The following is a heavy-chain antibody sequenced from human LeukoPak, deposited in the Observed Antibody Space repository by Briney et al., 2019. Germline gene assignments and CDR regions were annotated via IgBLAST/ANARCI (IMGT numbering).Heavy chain of an antibody. Sequence: ASVKVCCKASGYTFTSNYMHWVRLAPGQGLEWMGGINPSGGRTSYAQKFQGRVTMTRDMSTSTVYMELSSLRSEDTAVYYCARDPKDDSSGYYYFDYWGQGTLVTVSS. CDR2: INPSGGRT. CDR3: ARDPKDDSSGYYYFDY. D-gene: IGHD3-22*01. V-gene: IGHV1-46*01. J-gene: IGHJ4*02. CDR1: GYTFTSNY.